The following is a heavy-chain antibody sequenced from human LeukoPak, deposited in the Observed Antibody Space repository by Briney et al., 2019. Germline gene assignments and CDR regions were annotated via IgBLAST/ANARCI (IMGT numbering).Heavy chain of an antibody. CDR3: VSFYETY. CDR2: ISVNGGTT. D-gene: IGHD2-2*01. V-gene: IGHV3-23*01. Sequence: GGSLRLSCAASGFTFSSYAMTWVRQAPGKGLEWVSSISVNGGTTYYADSVKGRFTISKDNAKNTVYLQMNNLRAEDTAVYYCVSFYETYWGRGTLVTVSS. CDR1: GFTFSSYA. J-gene: IGHJ4*02.